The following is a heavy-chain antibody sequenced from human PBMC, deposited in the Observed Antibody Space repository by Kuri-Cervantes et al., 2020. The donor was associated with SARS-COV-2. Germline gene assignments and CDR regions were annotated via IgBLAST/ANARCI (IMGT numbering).Heavy chain of an antibody. CDR3: ARDASYSGSYGSFQH. CDR1: GGSFSSYY. CDR2: IYYSGST. Sequence: SETLSLTCAVYGGSFSSYYWGWIRQPPGKGLEWIGSIYYSGSTYYNPSLKSRVTISVDTSKNQFSLKLSSVTAADTAVFYCARDASYSGSYGSFQHWGQGTLVTVSS. V-gene: IGHV4-39*02. D-gene: IGHD1-26*01. J-gene: IGHJ1*01.